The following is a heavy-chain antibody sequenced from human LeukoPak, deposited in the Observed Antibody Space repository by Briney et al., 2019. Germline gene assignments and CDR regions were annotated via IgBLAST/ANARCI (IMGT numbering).Heavy chain of an antibody. CDR1: GYTFTGYY. CDR3: ARSDYDILTGYSNDAFDI. V-gene: IGHV1-2*02. J-gene: IGHJ3*02. D-gene: IGHD3-9*01. CDR2: INPNSGGT. Sequence: GASVKVSCKASGYTFTGYYMHWVRQAPGQGLAWMGWINPNSGGTNYAQKFQGRVTMTRDTSISTAYMELSRLRSDDTAVYYCARSDYDILTGYSNDAFDIWGQGTMVTVSS.